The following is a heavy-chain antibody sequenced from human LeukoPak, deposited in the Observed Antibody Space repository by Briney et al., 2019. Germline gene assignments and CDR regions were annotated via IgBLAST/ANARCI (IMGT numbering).Heavy chain of an antibody. CDR1: GYTFTGYY. CDR3: ARVPRRGERFDP. CDR2: MNPISGDT. V-gene: IGHV1-8*02. J-gene: IGHJ5*02. Sequence: ASVKVSCKASGYTFTGYYMHWVRQAPGQGLEWMGWMNPISGDTGYALKFQGRVTMGRNTSISTAYMELGSLRSEDTAVYYCARVPRRGERFDPWGQGTLVTVSS. D-gene: IGHD3-10*01.